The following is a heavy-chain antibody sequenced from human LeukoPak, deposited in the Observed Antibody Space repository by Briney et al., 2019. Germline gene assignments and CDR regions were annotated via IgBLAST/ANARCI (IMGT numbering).Heavy chain of an antibody. D-gene: IGHD4-17*01. CDR2: INPNSGGT. CDR3: ARGASGVYTVTTSWFDP. J-gene: IGHJ5*02. CDR1: GYTFTGYY. Sequence: ASVKLSCKASGYTFTGYYMHWVRHAPGQGLEWMGWINPNSGGTNYAQKFQGRVTMTRDTSISTAYMELSRLRSDDTAVYYCARGASGVYTVTTSWFDPWGQGTLVTVSS. V-gene: IGHV1-2*02.